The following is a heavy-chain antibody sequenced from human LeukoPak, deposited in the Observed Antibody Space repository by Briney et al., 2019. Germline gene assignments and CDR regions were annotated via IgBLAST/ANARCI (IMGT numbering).Heavy chain of an antibody. J-gene: IGHJ2*01. Sequence: SETLSLTCTVSGGSISSSSYYWAWIRQPPGEGLEWIGTIYYSGSTYYNPSLKSRVTISVDTPKNQFSLRLSSVTAADTAVYYCARSRAYYYGSGSWDFDLWGRGTLVTVSS. CDR3: ARSRAYYYGSGSWDFDL. CDR1: GGSISSSSYY. D-gene: IGHD3-10*01. CDR2: IYYSGST. V-gene: IGHV4-39*01.